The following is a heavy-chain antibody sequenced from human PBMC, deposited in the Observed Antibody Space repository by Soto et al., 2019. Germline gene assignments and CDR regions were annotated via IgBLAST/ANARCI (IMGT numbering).Heavy chain of an antibody. J-gene: IGHJ5*02. V-gene: IGHV4-30-4*01. CDR2: IYYSGST. CDR1: GGSISSGDYY. Sequence: SETLSLTCTVSGGSISSGDYYWSWIRQPPGKGLEWIGYIYYSGSTYYNPSLKSRVTISVDTSKNQFSLKLSSVTAADTAVYYCASLYDSSGYYPNWFDPWGQGTLVTVSS. D-gene: IGHD3-22*01. CDR3: ASLYDSSGYYPNWFDP.